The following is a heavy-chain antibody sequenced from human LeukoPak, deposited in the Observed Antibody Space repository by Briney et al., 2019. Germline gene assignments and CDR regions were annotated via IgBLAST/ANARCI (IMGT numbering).Heavy chain of an antibody. Sequence: GGSLRLSCAASGLTFSSYAMSWVRQAPGKGLEWVSAISNSGGSTFYADTVKGRFTISRDYSKNTLYLQMNSVRAEDTAVYYCARKAARTSGYDYWGQGILVTVSS. CDR1: GLTFSSYA. CDR3: ARKAARTSGYDY. J-gene: IGHJ4*02. D-gene: IGHD3-22*01. CDR2: ISNSGGST. V-gene: IGHV3-23*01.